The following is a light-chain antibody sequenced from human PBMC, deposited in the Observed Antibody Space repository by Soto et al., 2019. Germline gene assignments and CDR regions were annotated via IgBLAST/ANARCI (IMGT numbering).Light chain of an antibody. CDR3: QHYNSYPYT. Sequence: DIQMTQSPSSLSASVGDRVTITCRASQSITTYLNWYQQTSGEAPKLLIYAAARLQTGVPSRFSGSASGTEFTLTITSLQPDDIAVYYCQHYNSYPYTFGQGTKV. CDR1: QSITTY. CDR2: AAA. J-gene: IGKJ2*01. V-gene: IGKV1-39*01.